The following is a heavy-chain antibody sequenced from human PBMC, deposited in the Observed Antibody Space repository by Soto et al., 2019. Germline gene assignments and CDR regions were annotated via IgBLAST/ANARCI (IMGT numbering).Heavy chain of an antibody. Sequence: EVQLVESGGGLVQPGGSLRLSCAASGFTFSSYEMNWVRQAPGKGLEWVSYISSSGSTIYYADSVKGRFTISRDNAKNSQYLQMNSLRAEDTGGYYCAIGGSVLWFGEPDYWGQGTLVNVSS. D-gene: IGHD3-10*01. J-gene: IGHJ4*02. CDR1: GFTFSSYE. V-gene: IGHV3-48*03. CDR3: AIGGSVLWFGEPDY. CDR2: ISSSGSTI.